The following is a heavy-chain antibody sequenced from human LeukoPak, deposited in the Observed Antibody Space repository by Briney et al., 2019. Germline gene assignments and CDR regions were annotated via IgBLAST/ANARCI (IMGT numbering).Heavy chain of an antibody. J-gene: IGHJ3*02. D-gene: IGHD6-6*01. CDR3: AKHYLPYSEYSSSYPDAFDI. CDR1: GGSFSGNY. V-gene: IGHV4-34*01. Sequence: SETLSLTSAVYGGSFSGNYWSWIREPPGKGREWRGEINHSGSTNYNPSLKSRVTISVDTSKNQFSLKLSSVTAADTAVYYCAKHYLPYSEYSSSYPDAFDIWGQGTMVTVSS. CDR2: INHSGST.